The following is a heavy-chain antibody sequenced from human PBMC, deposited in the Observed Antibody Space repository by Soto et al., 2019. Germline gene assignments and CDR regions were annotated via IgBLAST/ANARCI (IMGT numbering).Heavy chain of an antibody. CDR1: GFTFSTYG. CDR2: VSYHGSNK. J-gene: IGHJ4*02. Sequence: QVQLVESGGGVVQPGRSLRLSCAPSGFTFSTYGMHWVRQAPGKGLEWVAVVSYHGSNKYYADSVKGRFTISRDNSKNTLYLQMNSRRAEDTAVYYCAAGYSYGDYWGQGTLVTVSS. CDR3: AAGYSYGDY. D-gene: IGHD5-18*01. V-gene: IGHV3-30*03.